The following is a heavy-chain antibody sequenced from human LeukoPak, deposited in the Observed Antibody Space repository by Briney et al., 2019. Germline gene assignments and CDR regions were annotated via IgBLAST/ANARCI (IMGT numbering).Heavy chain of an antibody. CDR1: GGTFSSYA. CDR2: ISAYNGNT. V-gene: IGHV1-18*01. D-gene: IGHD3-22*01. CDR3: ARDSSGYLDAFDI. Sequence: ASVKVSCKASGGTFSSYAISWVRQAPGQGLEWMGWISAYNGNTNYAQKLQGRVTMTTDTSTSTAYMELRSLRSEDTAVYYCARDSSGYLDAFDIWGQGTMVTVSS. J-gene: IGHJ3*02.